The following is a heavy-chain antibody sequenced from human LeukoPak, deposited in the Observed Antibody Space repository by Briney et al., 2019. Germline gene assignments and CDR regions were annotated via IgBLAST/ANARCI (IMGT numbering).Heavy chain of an antibody. Sequence: GESLRLSCAASGFTFSDYYMSWIRQTPGRGLEWLAYINRDGGTIYYADSVKGRFIISRDNSRNSLFLQLSGLRVEDTAVYYCARRYSSSDNRPLDHWGQGTQVIVSS. V-gene: IGHV3-11*04. CDR2: INRDGGTI. D-gene: IGHD6-6*01. CDR1: GFTFSDYY. CDR3: ARRYSSSDNRPLDH. J-gene: IGHJ4*02.